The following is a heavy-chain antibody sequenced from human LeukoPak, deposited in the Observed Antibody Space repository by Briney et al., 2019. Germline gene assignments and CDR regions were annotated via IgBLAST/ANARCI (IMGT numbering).Heavy chain of an antibody. D-gene: IGHD3-22*01. V-gene: IGHV4-39*07. CDR1: GGFISSSSYY. CDR2: VYYSGST. CDR3: ARAKLPKIRGSSGFLAYYFDY. Sequence: PSETLSLTCTVSGGFISSSSYYWGLIRQPPGKGLEWIGSVYYSGSTYFNPSLESRDTISVDTSNNQFSLRLSSVTAADTAVYYCARAKLPKIRGSSGFLAYYFDYWGQGTLVTVSS. J-gene: IGHJ4*02.